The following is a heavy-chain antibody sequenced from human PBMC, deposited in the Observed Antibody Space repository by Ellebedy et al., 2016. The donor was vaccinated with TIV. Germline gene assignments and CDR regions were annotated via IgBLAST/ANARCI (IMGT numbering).Heavy chain of an antibody. Sequence: PGGSLRLSCAASGFTFSSYAMHWVRQAPGKGLEWVAVISYDGSNKYYADSVKGRFTISRDNSKNTLYLQMNSLRAEDTAVYYCARDPLSLAYCGGDCYSGPDYWGQGTLVTVSS. J-gene: IGHJ4*02. CDR1: GFTFSSYA. V-gene: IGHV3-30-3*01. CDR3: ARDPLSLAYCGGDCYSGPDY. D-gene: IGHD2-21*02. CDR2: ISYDGSNK.